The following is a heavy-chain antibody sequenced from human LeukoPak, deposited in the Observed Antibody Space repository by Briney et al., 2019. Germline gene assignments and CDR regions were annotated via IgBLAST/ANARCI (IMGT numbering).Heavy chain of an antibody. D-gene: IGHD6-13*01. J-gene: IGHJ5*02. CDR3: ARVIAAAGTEWFDP. CDR2: IYYSGST. V-gene: IGHV4-59*01. CDR1: GGSISGYY. Sequence: SETLSLNCTVSGGSISGYYWSWIRPPQGKGLEWIGYIYYSGSTNYNPSLKSRVTISVDTSKNQFSLKLSSVTAADTAVYYCARVIAAAGTEWFDPWGQGTLVTVSS.